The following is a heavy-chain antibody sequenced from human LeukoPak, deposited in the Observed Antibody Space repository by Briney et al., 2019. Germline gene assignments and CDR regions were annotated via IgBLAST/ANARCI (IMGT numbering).Heavy chain of an antibody. D-gene: IGHD3-22*01. J-gene: IGHJ4*02. V-gene: IGHV1-18*01. CDR2: ISAYNGNT. Sequence: ASVKVSCKASGYTFTSYGISWVRQAPGQGLEWMGWISAYNGNTNYAQQLQGRVTMTTDTSTSTAYMELRSLRSDDTAVYYCARVPDSYYYDSSGYPDYWGQGTLVTVSS. CDR3: ARVPDSYYYDSSGYPDY. CDR1: GYTFTSYG.